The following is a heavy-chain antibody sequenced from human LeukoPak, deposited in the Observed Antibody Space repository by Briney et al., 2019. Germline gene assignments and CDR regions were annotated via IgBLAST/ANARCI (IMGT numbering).Heavy chain of an antibody. CDR1: AFIFSNAW. Sequence: GGSLRLSCAASAFIFSNAWMNWVRQAPGKGLEWVGHIKSKTDDGTTDYAAPVKGRFTISRDDSKNTLYLQMNSLKTEDTAVYYCTARNFDYWGQGTLVTVSS. J-gene: IGHJ4*02. V-gene: IGHV3-15*01. CDR3: TARNFDY. CDR2: IKSKTDDGTT.